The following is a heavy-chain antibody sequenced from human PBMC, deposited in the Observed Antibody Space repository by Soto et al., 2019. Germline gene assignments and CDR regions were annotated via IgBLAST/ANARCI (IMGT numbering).Heavy chain of an antibody. V-gene: IGHV3-30-3*01. CDR1: GFTFSSYA. CDR2: ISYDGSNK. J-gene: IGHJ6*02. D-gene: IGHD6-13*01. Sequence: GGSLRLSCAASGFTFSSYAMHWVRQAPGKGLEWVAVISYDGSNKYYADSVKGRFTISRDNSKNTLYLQMNSLRAEDTAVYYCARGSSWYKPGYYYSGMDVWGQGTTVTVSS. CDR3: ARGSSWYKPGYYYSGMDV.